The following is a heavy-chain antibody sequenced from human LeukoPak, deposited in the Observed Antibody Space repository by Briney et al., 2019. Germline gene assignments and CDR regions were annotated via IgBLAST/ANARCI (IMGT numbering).Heavy chain of an antibody. V-gene: IGHV3-30*18. J-gene: IGHJ4*02. CDR1: GFTFSSYG. CDR2: ISYDGSNK. D-gene: IGHD5-18*01. CDR3: AKDRSEYSYGYFDY. Sequence: PGRSLRLSCAASGFTFSSYGMHWVRQAPGKGLEWVAVISYDGSNKYYADSVKGRFTISRDNSKNTLYLQMNSLRAEDTAVYYCAKDRSEYSYGYFDYWGQGTLVTVSS.